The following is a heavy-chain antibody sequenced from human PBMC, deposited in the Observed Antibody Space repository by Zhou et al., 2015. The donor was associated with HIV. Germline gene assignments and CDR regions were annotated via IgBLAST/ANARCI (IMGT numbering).Heavy chain of an antibody. D-gene: IGHD3-22*01. CDR1: GGTFSSYA. CDR3: ARILVGSGYPGRYYYGMDV. Sequence: QVQLVQSGAEVKKPGSSVKVSCKASGGTFSSYAISWVRQAPGQGLEWMGGIIPIFGTANYAQKFQGRVTITADESTSTAYMELSSLRSEDTAVYYCARILVGSGYPGRYYYGMDVWGQGTTVTVSS. V-gene: IGHV1-69*12. CDR2: IIPIFGTA. J-gene: IGHJ6*02.